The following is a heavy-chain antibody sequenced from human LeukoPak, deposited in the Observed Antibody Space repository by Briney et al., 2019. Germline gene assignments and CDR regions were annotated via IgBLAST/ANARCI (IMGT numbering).Heavy chain of an antibody. CDR1: GFTFSNYA. J-gene: IGHJ4*02. CDR3: AKGHAPSGSYADY. V-gene: IGHV3-23*01. CDR2: IYGSGGGT. Sequence: GGSLRLSCSASGFTFSNYAMTWVRQAPGKGLEWVSTIYGSGGGTYYADSVKDRFTISRDNSKSTLYVQMNSLRAGDTAVYYCAKGHAPSGSYADYWGQGTLVTVSS. D-gene: IGHD1-26*01.